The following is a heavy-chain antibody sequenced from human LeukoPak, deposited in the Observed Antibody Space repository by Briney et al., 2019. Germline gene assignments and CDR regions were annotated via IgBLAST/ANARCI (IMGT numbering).Heavy chain of an antibody. V-gene: IGHV5-51*01. CDR2: IYPGDSDT. J-gene: IGHJ4*02. Sequence: GESLKISCKGSGYSFTSNWIGWVRQMPGKGLEWMGIIYPGDSDTRYSPSFQGQVTISADKSISTAYLQWSSLKASDTAMYYCATLPLPSTAMVPFDYWGQGTLVTVSS. CDR3: ATLPLPSTAMVPFDY. D-gene: IGHD5-18*01. CDR1: GYSFTSNW.